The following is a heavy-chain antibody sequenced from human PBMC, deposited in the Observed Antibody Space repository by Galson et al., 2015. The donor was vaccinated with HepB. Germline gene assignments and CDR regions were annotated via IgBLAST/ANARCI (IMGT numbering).Heavy chain of an antibody. D-gene: IGHD2-2*02. CDR3: ARDIGPYQLLYSLNY. J-gene: IGHJ4*02. Sequence: SVKVSCKASGYTFTGYYMHWVRQAPGQGLEWMGWINPNSGGTSYAQKFQGRVTMTRDTSTSTVYMELSSLRSEDTAVYYCARDIGPYQLLYSLNYWGQGTLVTVSS. CDR1: GYTFTGYY. V-gene: IGHV1-2*02. CDR2: INPNSGGT.